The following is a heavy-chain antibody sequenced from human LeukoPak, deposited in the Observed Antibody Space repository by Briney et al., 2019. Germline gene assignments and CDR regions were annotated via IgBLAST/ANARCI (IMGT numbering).Heavy chain of an antibody. V-gene: IGHV3-53*01. CDR1: GFTVSSNY. J-gene: IGHJ4*02. Sequence: PGGSLRLSCAASGFTVSSNYVSWVRQAPGKGLEWVSVIYSGGSTYYADSVKGRFTISRDNSKNTLYLQMNSLRADDTAVYYCARGMLRGPFPHDYWGQGTLVTVSS. CDR3: ARGMLRGPFPHDY. CDR2: IYSGGST. D-gene: IGHD3-10*01.